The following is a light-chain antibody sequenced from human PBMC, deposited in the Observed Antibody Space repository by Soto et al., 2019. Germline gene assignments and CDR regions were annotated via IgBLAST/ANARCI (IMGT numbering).Light chain of an antibody. CDR2: QDN. V-gene: IGLV3-1*01. Sequence: SYELTQPPSVSVSPGQTVSITCSGDKLGDKYACWYQQKPGQSPVLVIYQDNKRPSGIPERFSGSNSGNTATLTISGTQAMDEADYYCQTWDSSTVVFGGGTKLTVL. CDR3: QTWDSSTVV. J-gene: IGLJ2*01. CDR1: KLGDKY.